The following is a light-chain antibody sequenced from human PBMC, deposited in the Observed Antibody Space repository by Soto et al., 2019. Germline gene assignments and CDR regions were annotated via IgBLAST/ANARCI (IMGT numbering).Light chain of an antibody. CDR3: QHLGIHPPLT. V-gene: IGKV1-9*01. CDR1: QGVSNY. Sequence: DIQLTQSPSFLSASVGDRVTITCRASQGVSNYLAWYQQKPGKAPNVLIYAGATLQSGVPSRFSGSGSGTEFTLTISSLQPEDCATYDCQHLGIHPPLTFGGGTKVEIK. CDR2: AGA. J-gene: IGKJ4*01.